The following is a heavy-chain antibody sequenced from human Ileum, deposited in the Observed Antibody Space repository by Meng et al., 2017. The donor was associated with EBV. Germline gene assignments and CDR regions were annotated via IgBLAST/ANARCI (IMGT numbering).Heavy chain of an antibody. J-gene: IGHJ5*02. CDR1: GFAFSNAW. CDR2: IKSATVGGTT. Sequence: EAHLVESGGGLVKPGGSLRLSCAASGFAFSNAWMSWVRQAPGKGLEWVARIKSATVGGTTDYAAAVKGRFTISRDDSKNMVFLQMNSLKTEDTAVYYCVSSWSDPWGQGTLVTVSS. CDR3: VSSWSDP. V-gene: IGHV3-15*01.